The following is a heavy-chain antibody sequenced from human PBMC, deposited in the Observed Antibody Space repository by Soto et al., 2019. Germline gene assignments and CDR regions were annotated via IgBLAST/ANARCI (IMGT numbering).Heavy chain of an antibody. Sequence: QVQLVESGGGVVQPGRSLRLSCAASGFTFSSYSIHWVRQAPGKGLEWVAVISFDGSYEYYADSVKGRFTISRDNSKNTLYLQMNSLRAVDTAVYYCARGAGITVASTSFDYWGQGTLVTVSS. CDR2: ISFDGSYE. CDR1: GFTFSSYS. CDR3: ARGAGITVASTSFDY. V-gene: IGHV3-30-3*01. D-gene: IGHD6-19*01. J-gene: IGHJ4*02.